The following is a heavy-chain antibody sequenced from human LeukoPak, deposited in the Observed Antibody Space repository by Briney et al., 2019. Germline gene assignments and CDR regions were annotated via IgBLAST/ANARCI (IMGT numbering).Heavy chain of an antibody. CDR3: ARDLTTDNDY. J-gene: IGHJ4*02. CDR1: GFTFSDYA. D-gene: IGHD4-11*01. Sequence: GGSLRLSCAASGFTFSDYAMHWVRQAPGKGLEGVALISYDRTNIYYADSVKGRFTISRDNSKNTLFLQMSSLRAEDTAVYYCARDLTTDNDYWGQGTLVTVSS. V-gene: IGHV3-30*04. CDR2: ISYDRTNI.